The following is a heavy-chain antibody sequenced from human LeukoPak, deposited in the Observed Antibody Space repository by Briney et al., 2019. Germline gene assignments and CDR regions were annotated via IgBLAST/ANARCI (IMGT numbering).Heavy chain of an antibody. Sequence: SETQSLTCTVSGGSISSYYWSWIRQPPGKGLEWIGYIYYSGSTNYNPSLKSRVTISVDTPKNQFSLKLSSVTAADTAVYYCARGGYSYGPRRGYFDYWGQGTLVTVSS. CDR1: GGSISSYY. CDR3: ARGGYSYGPRRGYFDY. CDR2: IYYSGST. V-gene: IGHV4-59*12. D-gene: IGHD5-18*01. J-gene: IGHJ4*02.